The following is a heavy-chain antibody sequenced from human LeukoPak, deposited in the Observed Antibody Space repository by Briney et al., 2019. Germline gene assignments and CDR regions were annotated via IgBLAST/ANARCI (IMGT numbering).Heavy chain of an antibody. V-gene: IGHV7-4-1*02. CDR1: GYTFTSYA. CDR3: ARGDYETHGYQTR. Sequence: ASVKVSCRASGYTFTSYAMHWVRQAPGQGLEWMGWINTNTGNPTYAQGFTGRFVFSLDTSVSTAYLQISSLKADDTAMYYCARGDYETHGYQTRWGQGTLVTVSS. J-gene: IGHJ4*02. CDR2: INTNTGNP. D-gene: IGHD3-22*01.